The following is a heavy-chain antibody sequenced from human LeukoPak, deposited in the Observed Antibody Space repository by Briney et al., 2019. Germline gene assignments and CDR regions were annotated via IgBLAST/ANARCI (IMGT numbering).Heavy chain of an antibody. V-gene: IGHV3-48*02. Sequence: GESLRLSCAASGFIFSSYSMNWGRQAPGRGLEWLSYISSGSGTIYYADSVKGRFTISRDNVKNSVYLQMNSLRDEDTAVYYCARGGNIDFWGQGTLVTVSS. CDR1: GFIFSSYS. J-gene: IGHJ4*02. CDR2: ISSGSGTI. CDR3: ARGGNIDF. D-gene: IGHD3-10*01.